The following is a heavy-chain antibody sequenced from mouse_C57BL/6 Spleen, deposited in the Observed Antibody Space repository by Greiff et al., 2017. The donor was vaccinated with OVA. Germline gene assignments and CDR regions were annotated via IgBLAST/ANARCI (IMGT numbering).Heavy chain of an antibody. Sequence: VQLQQSGAELVKPGASVKISCKASGYAFSSYWMNWVKQRPGKGLEWIGQIYPGDGDTNYNGKFKGKAKLTADKSSSTAYMQLSSLTSEDSAVYFCARSSYDYDGGYAMDYWGRGTSVTVSS. D-gene: IGHD2-4*01. CDR2: IYPGDGDT. CDR1: GYAFSSYW. J-gene: IGHJ4*01. V-gene: IGHV1-80*01. CDR3: ARSSYDYDGGYAMDY.